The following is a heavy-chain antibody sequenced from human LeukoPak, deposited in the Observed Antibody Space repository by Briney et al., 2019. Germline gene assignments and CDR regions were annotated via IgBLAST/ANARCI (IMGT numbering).Heavy chain of an antibody. CDR2: INPSSGAT. J-gene: IGHJ4*02. CDR1: GYTFTSYY. Sequence: ASVKVSCKASGYTFTSYYMHWVRQAPGQGLEWMGIINPSSGATRNAQKFQGRVTMTRDMSTSTVYMELSSLRSEDTAVYYCASADSYDPNFDYWGQGTLVTVSS. D-gene: IGHD5-18*01. CDR3: ASADSYDPNFDY. V-gene: IGHV1-46*01.